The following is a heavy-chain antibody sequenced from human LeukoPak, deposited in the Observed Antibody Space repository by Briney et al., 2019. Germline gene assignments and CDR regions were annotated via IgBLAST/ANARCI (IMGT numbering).Heavy chain of an antibody. CDR3: ARSGTEYCSGGSCYPTYYFDY. CDR2: TYPGDSDT. Sequence: GESLKISCKGSGYSFTSYWIGWVRQMPGKGLEWMGITYPGDSDTRYSPSFQGQVTISADKSISTAYLQWSSLKASDTAMYYCARSGTEYCSGGSCYPTYYFDYWGQGTLVTVSS. CDR1: GYSFTSYW. V-gene: IGHV5-51*01. D-gene: IGHD2-15*01. J-gene: IGHJ4*02.